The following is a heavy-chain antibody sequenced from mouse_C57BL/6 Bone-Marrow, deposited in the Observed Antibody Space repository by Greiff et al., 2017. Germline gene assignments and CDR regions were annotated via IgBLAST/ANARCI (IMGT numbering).Heavy chain of an antibody. V-gene: IGHV1-81*01. J-gene: IGHJ2*01. Sequence: QVQLQQSGAELARPGASVKLSCKASGYTFTSYGISWVKQRTGQGLEWIGEIYPRSGNTYYNEKFKGKATLTADKSSSTAYMELRSLTSEDSAVYFCAWGSYDYGGDCFDFWGQGTTLTVSS. CDR2: IYPRSGNT. CDR1: GYTFTSYG. CDR3: AWGSYDYGGDCFDF. D-gene: IGHD2-4*01.